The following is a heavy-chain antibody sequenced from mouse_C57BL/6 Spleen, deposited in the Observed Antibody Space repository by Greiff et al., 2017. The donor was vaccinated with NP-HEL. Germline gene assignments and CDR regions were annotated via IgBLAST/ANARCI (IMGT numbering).Heavy chain of an antibody. CDR1: GFTFSSYG. CDR3: ARRDYSNGYFDV. Sequence: EVQLVESGGDLVKPGGSLKLSCAASGFTFSSYGMSWVRQTPDKRLEWVATISSGGSYTYYPDSVKGRFTISRDNAKNTLYLQMSSLKSEDTAMYYCARRDYSNGYFDVWGTGTTVTVSS. D-gene: IGHD2-5*01. V-gene: IGHV5-6*01. J-gene: IGHJ1*03. CDR2: ISSGGSYT.